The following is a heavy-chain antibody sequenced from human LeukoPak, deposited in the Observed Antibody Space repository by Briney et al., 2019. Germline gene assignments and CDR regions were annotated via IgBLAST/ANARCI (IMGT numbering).Heavy chain of an antibody. V-gene: IGHV3-23*01. Sequence: LGGSLRLSCAASGFTFDDYGMSWVRQAPGKGLEWVSTISGSGDSTSYADSVKGRFTISRDNSRDTLYLQMNSLRAEDTAVYYCAKQVPGFDYWGQGTLVTVSS. CDR2: ISGSGDST. CDR1: GFTFDDYG. D-gene: IGHD4/OR15-4a*01. CDR3: AKQVPGFDY. J-gene: IGHJ4*02.